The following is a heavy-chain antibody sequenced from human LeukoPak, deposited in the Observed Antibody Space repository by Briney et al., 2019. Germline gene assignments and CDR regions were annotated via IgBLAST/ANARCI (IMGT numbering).Heavy chain of an antibody. CDR3: ARGYSGSLPSYPFDY. CDR1: GYTFTSYD. CDR2: MNPNSGNT. J-gene: IGHJ4*02. Sequence: ASVKVSCKASGYTFTSYDINWARQATGQGLEWMGWMNPNSGNTGYAQKFQGRVTMTRNTSISTAYMELSSLRSEDTAVYYCARGYSGSLPSYPFDYWGQGTLVTVSS. V-gene: IGHV1-8*01. D-gene: IGHD1-26*01.